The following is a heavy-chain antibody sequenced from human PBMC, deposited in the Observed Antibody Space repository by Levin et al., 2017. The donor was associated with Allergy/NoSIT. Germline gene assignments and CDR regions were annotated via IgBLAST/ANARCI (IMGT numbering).Heavy chain of an antibody. CDR2: ISSSSSTI. CDR1: GFTFSSYS. CDR3: ASLPKYYYDSSGRPRAFDI. J-gene: IGHJ3*02. D-gene: IGHD3-22*01. V-gene: IGHV3-48*01. Sequence: GGSLRLSCAASGFTFSSYSMNWVRQAPGKGLEWVSYISSSSSTIYYADSVKGRFTISRDNAKNSLYLQMNSLRAEDTAVYYCASLPKYYYDSSGRPRAFDIWGQGTMVTVSS.